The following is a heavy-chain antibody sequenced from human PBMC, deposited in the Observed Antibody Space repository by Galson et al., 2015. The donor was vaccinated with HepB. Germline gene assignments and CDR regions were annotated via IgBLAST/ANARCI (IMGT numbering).Heavy chain of an antibody. CDR1: GYTFTSYY. D-gene: IGHD3-22*01. V-gene: IGHV1-46*01. CDR2: INPSGGTT. CDR3: ARPEGYYYDSSAAFDI. Sequence: SCKASGYTFTSYYMHWVRQAPGQGLEWMGIINPSGGTTSYAQRFQGRVTMTRDTSTSTVYMELSSLRSEDTAVYYCARPEGYYYDSSAAFDIWGQGTMVTVSS. J-gene: IGHJ3*02.